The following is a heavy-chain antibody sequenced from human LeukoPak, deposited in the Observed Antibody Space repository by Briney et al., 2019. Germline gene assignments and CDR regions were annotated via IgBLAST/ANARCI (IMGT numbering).Heavy chain of an antibody. V-gene: IGHV1-2*02. CDR1: GYTFTGYY. J-gene: IGHJ3*02. D-gene: IGHD2-2*02. CDR3: ARVYCSSTSCYTGEAFDI. CDR2: INPNSGGT. Sequence: ASVKVSCKASGYTFTGYYMHWVRQAPGQGLEWMGWINPNSGGTNYAQKFQGRVTMTRDTSISTAYMELSRLRSDDTAVYYCARVYCSSTSCYTGEAFDIWGQGTMVTVSS.